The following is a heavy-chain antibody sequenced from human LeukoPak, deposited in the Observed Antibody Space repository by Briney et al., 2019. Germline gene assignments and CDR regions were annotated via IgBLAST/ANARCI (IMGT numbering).Heavy chain of an antibody. Sequence: SETLSLTCTVSGGSINTHYWHWIRQPPGKGLEWIGYISYSGSTNYNPSLKSRVTTSIDKSKNQFSLNLSSVTAADTAVYYCARSGGYSGYDVDYWGQGTLVTVSS. D-gene: IGHD5-12*01. J-gene: IGHJ4*02. CDR1: GGSINTHY. V-gene: IGHV4-59*11. CDR3: ARSGGYSGYDVDY. CDR2: ISYSGST.